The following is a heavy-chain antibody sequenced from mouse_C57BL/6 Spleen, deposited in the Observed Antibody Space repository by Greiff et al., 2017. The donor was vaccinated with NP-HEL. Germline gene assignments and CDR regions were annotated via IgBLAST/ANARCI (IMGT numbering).Heavy chain of an antibody. V-gene: IGHV1-82*01. D-gene: IGHD2-4*01. CDR1: GYAFSSSW. CDR3: ASYDFDYYFDY. CDR2: IYPGDGDT. Sequence: VNVVESGPELVKPGASVKISCKASGYAFSSSWMNWVKQRPGKGLEWIGRIYPGDGDTNYNGKFKGKATLTADKSSSTAYMQLSSLTSEDSAVYFCASYDFDYYFDYWGQGTTLTVSS. J-gene: IGHJ2*01.